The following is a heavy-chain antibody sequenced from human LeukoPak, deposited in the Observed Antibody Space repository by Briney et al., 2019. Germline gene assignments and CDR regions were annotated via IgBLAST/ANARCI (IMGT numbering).Heavy chain of an antibody. CDR1: GDSVSSNSAA. CDR2: TYYRSEWYN. J-gene: IGHJ4*02. D-gene: IGHD2-15*01. V-gene: IGHV6-1*01. CDR3: ARVVGDIESFDY. Sequence: SQTLSLTCAISGDSVSSNSAAWNWIRQSPSRGLEWLGRTYYRSEWYNDYAVSMKSRITINPDTSKNQFSLQLNSVTPEDTAVYFCARVVGDIESFDYWGQGTLVTVSS.